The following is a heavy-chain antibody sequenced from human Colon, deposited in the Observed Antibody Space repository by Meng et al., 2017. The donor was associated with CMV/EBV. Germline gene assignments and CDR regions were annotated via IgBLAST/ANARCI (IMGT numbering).Heavy chain of an antibody. J-gene: IGHJ5*02. D-gene: IGHD6-6*01. CDR3: ARMFAASSGWFDP. CDR2: VSLTGERP. Sequence: NAAGNIFSSAYVHWVRQAPGQGLDWVGMVSLTGERPKYAQKFQGRVTMTRDTSTSTFYMELSSLVSEDTAVYYCARMFAASSGWFDPWGQGTLVTVSS. CDR1: GNIFSSAY. V-gene: IGHV1-46*01.